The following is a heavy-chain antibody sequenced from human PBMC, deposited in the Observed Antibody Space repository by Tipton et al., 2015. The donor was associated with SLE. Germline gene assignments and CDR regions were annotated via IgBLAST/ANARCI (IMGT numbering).Heavy chain of an antibody. CDR1: GFTFSSSG. J-gene: IGHJ6*02. CDR2: IRYDGSNK. Sequence: SLRLSCAASGFTFSSSGMHWVRQAPGKGLEWVAFIRYDGSNKYYADSVKGRFSISRDNSKNTLYLQMNSLRAEDTAVYYCAKDPTYYYGSGSYYGTYGMNVWGQGTTVTVSS. CDR3: AKDPTYYYGSGSYYGTYGMNV. D-gene: IGHD3-10*01. V-gene: IGHV3-30*02.